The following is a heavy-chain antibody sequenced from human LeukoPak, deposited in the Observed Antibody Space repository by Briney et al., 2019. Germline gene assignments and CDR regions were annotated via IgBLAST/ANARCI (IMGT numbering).Heavy chain of an antibody. CDR3: ARRGMNTAMVLNYYYYMDV. J-gene: IGHJ6*03. V-gene: IGHV4-38-2*02. CDR2: IYHSGST. Sequence: PSETLSLTCTVSGYSISSGHYWGWIRQPPGKGLEWVGSIYHSGSTYYNPSLKSRVTISVDTSKNQFSLKLSSVTAADTAVYYCARRGMNTAMVLNYYYYMDVWGKGTTVTISS. D-gene: IGHD5-18*01. CDR1: GYSISSGHY.